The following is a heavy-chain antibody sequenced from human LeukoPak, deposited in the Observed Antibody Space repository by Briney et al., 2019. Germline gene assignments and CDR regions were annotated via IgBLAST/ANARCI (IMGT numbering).Heavy chain of an antibody. CDR2: ISYDGSNK. CDR3: AKDKGFRADAFDI. D-gene: IGHD3-10*01. CDR1: GFTFSSYA. Sequence: GSLRLSCAASGFTFSSYAMHWVRQAPGKGLEWVAVISYDGSNKYYADSVKGRFTISRDNSKDTLYLQMNSLRAEDTAVYYCAKDKGFRADAFDIWGQGTMVTVSS. J-gene: IGHJ3*02. V-gene: IGHV3-30*04.